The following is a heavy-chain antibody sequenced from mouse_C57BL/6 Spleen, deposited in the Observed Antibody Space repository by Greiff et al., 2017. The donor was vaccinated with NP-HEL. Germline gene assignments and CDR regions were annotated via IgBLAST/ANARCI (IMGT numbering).Heavy chain of an antibody. CDR2: IYPGDGDT. D-gene: IGHD1-1*01. J-gene: IGHJ3*01. CDR3: ARERRNYYGSSYAWFAY. Sequence: VQRVESGPELVKPGASVKISCKASGYAFSSSWMNWVKQRPGKGLEWIGRIYPGDGDTNYNGKFKGKATLTADKSSSTAYMQLSSLTSEDSAVYFCARERRNYYGSSYAWFAYWGQGTLVTVSA. V-gene: IGHV1-82*01. CDR1: GYAFSSSW.